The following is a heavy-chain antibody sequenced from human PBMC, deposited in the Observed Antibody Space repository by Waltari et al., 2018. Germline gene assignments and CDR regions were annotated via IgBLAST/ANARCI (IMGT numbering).Heavy chain of an antibody. J-gene: IGHJ3*02. Sequence: QVQLVQSGAEVKKPGASVKVSCKASGYTFTSYAMHWVRRAPGQRLEWMGWINAGNGNTKYSQKFQGRVTITRDTSASTAYMELSSLRSEDTAVYYCARVMVRGAPSPDAFDIWGQGTMVTVSS. D-gene: IGHD3-10*01. CDR1: GYTFTSYA. CDR3: ARVMVRGAPSPDAFDI. CDR2: INAGNGNT. V-gene: IGHV1-3*01.